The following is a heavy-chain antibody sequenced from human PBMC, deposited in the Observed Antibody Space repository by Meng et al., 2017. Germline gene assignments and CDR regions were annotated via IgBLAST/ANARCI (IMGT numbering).Heavy chain of an antibody. CDR1: GYLFTGYY. CDR2: INPNSGVT. V-gene: IGHV1-2*06. D-gene: IGHD4-23*01. J-gene: IGHJ4*02. CDR3: AREIASRGNHAR. Sequence: QGQVVQSGAGVKKPGASVKVSCKASGYLFTGYYIHWVRQAPGQGLEWMGQINPNSGVTNFAQRFQGRVTMTRDTSISTAYMELSRLTSDDTAMYYCAREIASRGNHARWGQGTLVTVSS.